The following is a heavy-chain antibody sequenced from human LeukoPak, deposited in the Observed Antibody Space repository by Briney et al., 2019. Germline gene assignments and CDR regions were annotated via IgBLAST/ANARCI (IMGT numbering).Heavy chain of an antibody. Sequence: ASVKVSCKAAGGTFSIYVFTWVRQAPGQGLEWMGGITPIFGTTDYAEKFQGRVTITADASTYTAFMELSSLRSEDSAVYYCAYGYSYIAFWGQGTLVTVSS. CDR2: ITPIFGTT. D-gene: IGHD5-18*01. V-gene: IGHV1-69*13. CDR1: GGTFSIYV. J-gene: IGHJ4*02. CDR3: AYGYSYIAF.